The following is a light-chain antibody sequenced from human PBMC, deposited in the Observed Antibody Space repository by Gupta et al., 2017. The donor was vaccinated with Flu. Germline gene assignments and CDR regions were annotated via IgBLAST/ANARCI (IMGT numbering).Light chain of an antibody. CDR3: SSYAGSTNYVV. J-gene: IGLJ2*01. V-gene: IGLV2-8*01. CDR1: SSDIGGYNS. CDR2: DVT. Sequence: QSALTQPPSASGSPGQSGTISCTGTSSDIGGYNSVSWYQQHPGKAPKLMIYDVTKRPSGVADRFSGSKSGNTASLTVSGLQAEDEADYYCSSYAGSTNYVVFGGGTKLTVL.